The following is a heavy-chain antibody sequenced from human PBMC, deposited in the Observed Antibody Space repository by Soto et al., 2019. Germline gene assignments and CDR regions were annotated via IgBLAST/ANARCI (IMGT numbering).Heavy chain of an antibody. J-gene: IGHJ4*02. CDR1: GFTFSTYD. D-gene: IGHD6-13*01. Sequence: PGGSLRLSCAASGFTFSTYDMHWVRQAPGKGLEWVAVISYDGSNKYYADSVKGRFTISRDNSKNTLYPQMNSLRTEDTAVFYCDKGHGHSPFDYWGQGTLVTVYS. CDR2: ISYDGSNK. V-gene: IGHV3-30*18. CDR3: DKGHGHSPFDY.